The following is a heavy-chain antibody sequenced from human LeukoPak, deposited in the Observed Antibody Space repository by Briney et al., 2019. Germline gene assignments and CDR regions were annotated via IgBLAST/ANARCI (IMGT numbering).Heavy chain of an antibody. CDR3: ARDQGATIFGVVIMGAFDI. D-gene: IGHD3-3*01. CDR1: GGSISSYY. Sequence: SETLSLTCTVSGGSISSYYWSWIRQPPGKGLEWIGYIYYSGSTNYNPSLKSRVTISVDTSKNQFSLKLSSVTAADTAVYYCARDQGATIFGVVIMGAFDIWGQGTMVTVSS. J-gene: IGHJ3*02. V-gene: IGHV4-59*01. CDR2: IYYSGST.